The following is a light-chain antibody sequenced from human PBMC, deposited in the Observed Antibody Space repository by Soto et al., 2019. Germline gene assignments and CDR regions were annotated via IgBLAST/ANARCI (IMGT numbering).Light chain of an antibody. V-gene: IGKV3-20*01. Sequence: ETVLTQSPGTLSLSPGERATLSCRASQSVSSNYLAWYQQKPGQAPRLLIYGASTRATGIPDRFSGSGSGTDFPLTIRRLEPEDFAVYYCEQFGRSPPAWTFGQGTKVEIK. J-gene: IGKJ1*01. CDR1: QSVSSNY. CDR3: EQFGRSPPAWT. CDR2: GAS.